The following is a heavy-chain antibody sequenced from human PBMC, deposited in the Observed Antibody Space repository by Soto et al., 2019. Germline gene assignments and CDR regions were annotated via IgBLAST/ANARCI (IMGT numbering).Heavy chain of an antibody. J-gene: IGHJ4*02. CDR1: GLTFSSYA. CDR2: ISRSGANT. V-gene: IGHV3-23*01. D-gene: IGHD2-21*02. Sequence: VQLLESGGDLVQPGGSLILSCAGYGLTFSSYAMAWVRQAPGKGLEWVSAISRSGANTYYADSVRGRFTVATDNSKNTLYLQMTSLSAEDTAVYDCARPPKCGGHCYSDYGVQETQVTVFS. CDR3: ARPPKCGGHCYSDY.